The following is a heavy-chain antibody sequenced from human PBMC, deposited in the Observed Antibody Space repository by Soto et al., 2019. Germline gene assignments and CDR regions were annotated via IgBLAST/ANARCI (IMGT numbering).Heavy chain of an antibody. CDR3: ARGLGAARPFDY. Sequence: PSETLCLTFAVYGRYFSGYYWRWFRQPPGKGLEWIGEINHSGTTTYNPSLKSRVTISVDTSKNQFALKLSSVTAAHTAVYYCARGLGAARPFDYWGQGTLVTVSS. CDR1: GRYFSGYY. D-gene: IGHD6-6*01. J-gene: IGHJ4*02. V-gene: IGHV4-34*01. CDR2: INHSGTT.